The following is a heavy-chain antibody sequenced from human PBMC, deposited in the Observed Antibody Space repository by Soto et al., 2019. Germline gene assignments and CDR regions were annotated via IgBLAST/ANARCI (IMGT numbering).Heavy chain of an antibody. D-gene: IGHD2-15*01. J-gene: IGHJ5*02. Sequence: SETLSLTCTVSGGSISSGGYYWSWIRQHPGKGLEWIGYIYYSGSTYYNPSLKSRVTISVDTSKNQFSLKLSSVTAADTAVYYCARVLRYCSGGSCSKPDWFDPWGQGTLVTVS. CDR3: ARVLRYCSGGSCSKPDWFDP. V-gene: IGHV4-31*03. CDR1: GGSISSGGYY. CDR2: IYYSGST.